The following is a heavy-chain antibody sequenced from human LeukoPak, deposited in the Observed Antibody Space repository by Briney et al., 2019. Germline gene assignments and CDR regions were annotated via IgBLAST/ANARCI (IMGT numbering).Heavy chain of an antibody. J-gene: IGHJ4*02. V-gene: IGHV3-7*01. Sequence: GGSLRLSCTASGFMFSGYWMTWVRQAPGKGLEWVANIKKDGSEKNYLDSVKGRFNISRDNAKNSLFLQMNSVRPEDTALYYCVRGGEYYERSVFSFWGQGTLVSVSS. CDR3: VRGGEYYERSVFSF. D-gene: IGHD3-22*01. CDR1: GFMFSGYW. CDR2: IKKDGSEK.